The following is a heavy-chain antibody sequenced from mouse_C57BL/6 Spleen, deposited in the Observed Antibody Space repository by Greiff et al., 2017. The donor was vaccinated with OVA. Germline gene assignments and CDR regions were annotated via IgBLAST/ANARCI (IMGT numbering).Heavy chain of an antibody. D-gene: IGHD2-1*01. J-gene: IGHJ4*01. CDR1: GYTFTSYW. Sequence: QVQLQQPGAELVRPGSSVKLSCKASGYTFTSYWMHWVKQRPIQGLEWIGNIDPSDSETHYNQKFKDKATLTVDKSSSTAYMQLSSLTSEDSAVYYCARYYGNSYAMDYWGQGTSVTVSS. CDR3: ARYYGNSYAMDY. CDR2: IDPSDSET. V-gene: IGHV1-52*01.